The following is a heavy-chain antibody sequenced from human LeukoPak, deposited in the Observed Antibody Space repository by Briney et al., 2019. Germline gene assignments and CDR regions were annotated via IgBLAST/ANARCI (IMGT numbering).Heavy chain of an antibody. J-gene: IGHJ6*02. CDR1: GFTFSSFG. CDR3: AKVIRGGYGMDV. V-gene: IGHV3-48*02. Sequence: PGGSLRLSCAASGFTFSSFGMNWVRQAPGKGLEWVSYISYSSSLTDYADSMKGRFTISRDNAKNSLSLQLNSLRDEDTAVYFCAKVIRGGYGMDVWGQGTTVTVSS. CDR2: ISYSSSLT. D-gene: IGHD3-10*01.